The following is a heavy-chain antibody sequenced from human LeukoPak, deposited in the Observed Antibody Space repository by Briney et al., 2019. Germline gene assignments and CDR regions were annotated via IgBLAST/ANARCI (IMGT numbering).Heavy chain of an antibody. Sequence: GESLKISCKGSGYSFTSYWIGWVRQMPGKGLEWMGLIYPGDSNTRYSPSFQGHVTISADKSISTAFLQWGSLKASDTAIYYCARLYYYDSSDYYSGDAFDIWGHGTMVTVSS. D-gene: IGHD3-22*01. CDR1: GYSFTSYW. CDR2: IYPGDSNT. CDR3: ARLYYYDSSDYYSGDAFDI. V-gene: IGHV5-51*01. J-gene: IGHJ3*02.